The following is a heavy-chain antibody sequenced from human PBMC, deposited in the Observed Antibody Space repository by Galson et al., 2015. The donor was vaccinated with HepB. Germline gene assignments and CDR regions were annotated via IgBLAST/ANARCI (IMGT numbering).Heavy chain of an antibody. CDR2: VSFDGTKD. J-gene: IGHJ6*02. CDR1: GFKFGHHA. D-gene: IGHD1-1*01. Sequence: SLRLSCAGSGFKFGHHAMHWVRQAPGKGLEWLAAVSFDGTKDLYADSVKGRLTISRDNSKNTVYLQISSLTVEDTAVYYCAKRSGTLPSVDQLYGLDVWGQGTTVTVSS. V-gene: IGHV3-30-3*02. CDR3: AKRSGTLPSVDQLYGLDV.